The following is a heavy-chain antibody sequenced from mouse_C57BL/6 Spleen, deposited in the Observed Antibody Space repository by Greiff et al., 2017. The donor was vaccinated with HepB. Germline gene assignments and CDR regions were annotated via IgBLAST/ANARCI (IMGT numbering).Heavy chain of an antibody. Sequence: VQLQQSGPELVKPGASVKISCKASGYSFTGYYMNWVKQSPEKSLEWIGEINPSTGGTTYNQKFKAKATLTVDKSSSTAYMQLKSLTSEDSAVYYCAREATVVEGAMDYWGQGTSVTVSS. J-gene: IGHJ4*01. CDR2: INPSTGGT. D-gene: IGHD1-1*01. CDR3: AREATVVEGAMDY. CDR1: GYSFTGYY. V-gene: IGHV1-42*01.